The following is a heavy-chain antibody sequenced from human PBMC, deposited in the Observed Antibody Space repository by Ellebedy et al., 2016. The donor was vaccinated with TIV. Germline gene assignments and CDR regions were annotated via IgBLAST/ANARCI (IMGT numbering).Heavy chain of an antibody. CDR2: INPNSGGT. CDR3: ARERVVPAAANWFNP. D-gene: IGHD2-2*01. Sequence: ASVKVSXXASGYTFTGYYMHWVRQAPGQGLEWMGWINPNSGGTNYAQKFQGRVTMTRDTSISTAYMELSRLRSDDTAVYYCARERVVPAAANWFNPWGQGTLVTVSS. J-gene: IGHJ5*02. CDR1: GYTFTGYY. V-gene: IGHV1-2*02.